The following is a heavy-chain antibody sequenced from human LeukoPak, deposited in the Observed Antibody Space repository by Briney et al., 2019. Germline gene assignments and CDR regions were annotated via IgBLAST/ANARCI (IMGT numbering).Heavy chain of an antibody. D-gene: IGHD4-17*01. CDR2: VRHDGSKE. CDR3: ANDGFYGDSNY. V-gene: IGHV3-30*02. J-gene: IGHJ4*02. CDR1: GITFDDYG. Sequence: GGSLRLSCAMSGITFDDYGMHWVRQPPGRGLEWVAFVRHDGSKEHYADSVKGRFTISRDTSRNSLFLQMTSVTSDDTALYYCANDGFYGDSNYWGQGTLVTVSS.